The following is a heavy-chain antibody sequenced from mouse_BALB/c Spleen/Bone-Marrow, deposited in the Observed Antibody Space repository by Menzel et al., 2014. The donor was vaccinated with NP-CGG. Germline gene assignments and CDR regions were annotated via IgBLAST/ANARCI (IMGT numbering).Heavy chain of an antibody. CDR2: ITYDGSN. V-gene: IGHV3-6*02. J-gene: IGHJ1*01. Sequence: EVQLQQSGPGLVKPSQSLSLTCSVTGFSITSGSYWNWIRQFPGNKLEWMDYITYDGSNNYNPSLKNRLSITRDTSKNQFFLKLNSVTPEDTATYYCARGTGTYFDVWGAGTSVTVSS. CDR3: ARGTGTYFDV. CDR1: GFSITSGSY. D-gene: IGHD4-1*01.